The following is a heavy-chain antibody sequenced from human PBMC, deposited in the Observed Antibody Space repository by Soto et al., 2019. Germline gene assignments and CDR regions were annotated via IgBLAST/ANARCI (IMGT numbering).Heavy chain of an antibody. J-gene: IGHJ4*02. CDR1: GFTLSRYP. D-gene: IGHD2-21*02. V-gene: IGHV3-21*01. CDR2: VNSFSNFI. CDR3: TRDRNRYCVGADCYVY. Sequence: GQSLRLSCVASGFTLSRYPMNSVRQAPGKGLEWVAYVNSFSNFINYADSVRCRFTICRDNAANSLTRRVSSLRAEDTATDYCTRDRNRYCVGADCYVYWGQGTPVTVSS.